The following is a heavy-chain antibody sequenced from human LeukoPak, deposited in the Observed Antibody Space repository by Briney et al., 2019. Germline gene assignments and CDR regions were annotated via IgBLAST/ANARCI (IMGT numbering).Heavy chain of an antibody. V-gene: IGHV1-46*01. CDR3: ARAAPSCSGGSCYLDY. Sequence: ASVKVSCKASGYTFTSYYMHWVRQAPGQGLEWMGIINPSGGSTSYAQKFQGRVTMTRDTSTSTVYMELSSLRSEDTAVYYCARAAPSCSGGSCYLDYWGQGTLVTVSS. J-gene: IGHJ4*02. D-gene: IGHD2-15*01. CDR2: INPSGGST. CDR1: GYTFTSYY.